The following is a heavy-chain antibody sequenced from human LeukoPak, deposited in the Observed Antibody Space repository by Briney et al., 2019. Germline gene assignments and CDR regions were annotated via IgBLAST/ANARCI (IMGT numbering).Heavy chain of an antibody. J-gene: IGHJ4*02. V-gene: IGHV3-23*01. D-gene: IGHD3-22*01. CDR1: GFTFSSYS. CDR3: AKAHPLYYYDSSGYYFFDY. CDR2: ISGSGGST. Sequence: HAGGSLRLSCAASGFTFSSYSMNWVRRAPGKGLEWVSAISGSGGSTYYADSVKGRFTISRDNSKNTLYLQMNSLRAEDTAVYYCAKAHPLYYYDSSGYYFFDYWGQGTLVTVSS.